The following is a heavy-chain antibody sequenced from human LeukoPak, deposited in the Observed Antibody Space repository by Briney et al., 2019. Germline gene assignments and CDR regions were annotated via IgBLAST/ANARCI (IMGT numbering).Heavy chain of an antibody. D-gene: IGHD4-11*01. CDR3: PSSPIETYSSHYYPMHV. J-gene: IGHJ6*02. CDR1: GYTFARYG. V-gene: IGHV1-18*01. CDR2: TSLSKGKT. Sequence: ASVKVSCKASGYTFARYGISWVREAAGEGLEWMGWTSLSKGKTNYAQKLQGRVTMTTDTSTSTTYMQLRSLRSDDTAVYYSPSSPIETYSSHYYPMHVWAQGTTLTVSS.